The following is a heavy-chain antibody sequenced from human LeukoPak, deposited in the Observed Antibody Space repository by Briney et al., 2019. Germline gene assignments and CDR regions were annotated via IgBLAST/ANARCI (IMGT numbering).Heavy chain of an antibody. J-gene: IGHJ6*02. CDR3: ARDQLGRGYSYGQYGMDV. CDR1: GGSISSSNW. Sequence: SETLSLTCAVSGGSISSSNWWSWVRQPPGKGLEWIGEIYHSGSTNYNPSLKSRVTISVDKSKNQFSLKLSSVTAADTAVYYCARDQLGRGYSYGQYGMDVWGQGTTVTVSS. D-gene: IGHD5-18*01. V-gene: IGHV4-4*02. CDR2: IYHSGST.